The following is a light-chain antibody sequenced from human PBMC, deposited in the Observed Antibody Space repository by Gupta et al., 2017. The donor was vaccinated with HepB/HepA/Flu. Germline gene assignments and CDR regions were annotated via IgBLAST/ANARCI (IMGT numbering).Light chain of an antibody. CDR2: TNN. Sequence: SVLTQPPSVSGAPGQRVTISFPGSSSNIGAGYDVHWYQQLPGTAPKLLIYTNNNRPSGVPDRFSGSKSGTSASLAITGLQADDEADYYCQSFDSSLSGSVVFGGGTRLTVL. V-gene: IGLV1-40*01. CDR1: SSNIGAGYD. J-gene: IGLJ2*01. CDR3: QSFDSSLSGSVV.